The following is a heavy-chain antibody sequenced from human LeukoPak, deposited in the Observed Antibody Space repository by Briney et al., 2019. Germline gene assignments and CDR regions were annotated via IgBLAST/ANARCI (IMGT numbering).Heavy chain of an antibody. CDR2: IYPGDSDT. D-gene: IGHD1-26*01. J-gene: IGHJ3*02. V-gene: IGHV5-51*01. CDR1: GYSFTNYW. CDR3: ARQEVDDAFDI. Sequence: GESLKISCKGSGYSFTNYWIGWVRQMPGKALKWMGIIYPGDSDTRYSPSFQGQVTISADKSINPAYLQWSSLKASDTAMYYCARQEVDDAFDIWGQGTMVTVSS.